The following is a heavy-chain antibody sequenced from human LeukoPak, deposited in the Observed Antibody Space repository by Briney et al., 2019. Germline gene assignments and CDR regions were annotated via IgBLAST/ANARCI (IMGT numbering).Heavy chain of an antibody. D-gene: IGHD2-21*01. J-gene: IGHJ5*02. CDR2: ISYDGSVA. Sequence: GGSLRLSCTASGFTFGSYGMHWVRQAPGKGLEWVAVISYDGSVAHYADSVRGRFTISRDNSKNMLYLQMNRPGVEDTAVYYCAKEGDRYVSAWCDHWGQGTLVTVSS. CDR3: AKEGDRYVSAWCDH. CDR1: GFTFGSYG. V-gene: IGHV3-30*18.